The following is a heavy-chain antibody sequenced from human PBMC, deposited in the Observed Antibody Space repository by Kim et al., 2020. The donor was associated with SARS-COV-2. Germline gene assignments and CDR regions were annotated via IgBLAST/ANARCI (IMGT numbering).Heavy chain of an antibody. V-gene: IGHV1-8*01. J-gene: IGHJ4*02. D-gene: IGHD5-18*01. Sequence: KCHGRVTMTRNNSISTAYMELSSLRTEDTAVYYCARGLPRDVDTAYFDYWGQGTLVTVSS. CDR3: ARGLPRDVDTAYFDY.